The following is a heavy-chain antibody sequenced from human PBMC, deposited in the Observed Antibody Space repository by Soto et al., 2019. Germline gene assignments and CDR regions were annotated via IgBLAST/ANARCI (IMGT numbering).Heavy chain of an antibody. V-gene: IGHV3-23*01. CDR1: GFSFSTYP. Sequence: GGSLRLSCVASGFSFSTYPMTWVRQAPGKGLEWVSLISGSGTNTYYAESVKGRFTISRDNSQNTLYLQMNTLRAEDTAVYYCAKEKPTTTCFDSWGQGALVTVSS. J-gene: IGHJ4*02. CDR3: AKEKPTTTCFDS. CDR2: ISGSGTNT. D-gene: IGHD1-1*01.